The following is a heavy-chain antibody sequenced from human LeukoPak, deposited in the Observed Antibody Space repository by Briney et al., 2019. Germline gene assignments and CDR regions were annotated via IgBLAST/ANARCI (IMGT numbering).Heavy chain of an antibody. J-gene: IGHJ3*02. D-gene: IGHD2-8*01. Sequence: PGGSLRLSRAASGFTFSTYAMTWVRQAPGQGLEWVSPIRGSGGSTFYADSVRGRFTISRDNTRNTLYLQMNSLRTEDTALYYCARDPNGDYIGAFDIWGQGIMVTVSS. CDR1: GFTFSTYA. CDR2: IRGSGGST. CDR3: ARDPNGDYIGAFDI. V-gene: IGHV3-23*01.